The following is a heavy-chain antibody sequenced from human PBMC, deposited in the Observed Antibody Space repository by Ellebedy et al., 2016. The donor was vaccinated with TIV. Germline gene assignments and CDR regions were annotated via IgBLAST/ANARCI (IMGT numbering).Heavy chain of an antibody. CDR1: GFTFSSYS. CDR3: ARGGSRIAAAGTVRY. V-gene: IGHV3-21*01. CDR2: ISSSSYI. D-gene: IGHD6-13*01. Sequence: GESLKISCAASGFTFSSYSMNWVRQAPGKGLEWVSSISSSSYIYYADSVKGRFTISRDNAKNSLYLQMNSLRAEDTAVYYCARGGSRIAAAGTVRYWGQGTLVTVSS. J-gene: IGHJ4*02.